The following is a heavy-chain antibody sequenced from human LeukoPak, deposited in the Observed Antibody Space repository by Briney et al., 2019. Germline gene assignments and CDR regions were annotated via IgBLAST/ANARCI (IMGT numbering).Heavy chain of an antibody. CDR1: GFTFDDYG. V-gene: IGHV3-20*04. CDR3: ARVNISGYVSYFDY. Sequence: GGSLRLSCAASGFTFDDYGMSWVRQAPGKGLEWVSGINWNGGSTGYADSVKGRFTISRDNAKNSLYLQMNSLRAEDTALYYCARVNISGYVSYFDYWGQGTLVTVSS. CDR2: INWNGGST. J-gene: IGHJ4*02. D-gene: IGHD5-12*01.